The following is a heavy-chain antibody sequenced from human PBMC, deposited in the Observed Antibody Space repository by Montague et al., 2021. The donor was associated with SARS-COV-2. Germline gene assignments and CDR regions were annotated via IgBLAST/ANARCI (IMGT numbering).Heavy chain of an antibody. D-gene: IGHD3-22*01. CDR1: GGSFGDDH. CDR2: ISQSGRT. J-gene: IGHJ4*02. V-gene: IGHV4-34*01. Sequence: SETLSLTCAVYGGSFGDDHWSWIRQPPGKGLEWIGNISQSGRTNXNPSLKSRVTISVDTSKNQFSLKLTSVTAADTGLYFCARGHLSVSMIVVVFTSASYYFDYWGQGALVTVSS. CDR3: ARGHLSVSMIVVVFTSASYYFDY.